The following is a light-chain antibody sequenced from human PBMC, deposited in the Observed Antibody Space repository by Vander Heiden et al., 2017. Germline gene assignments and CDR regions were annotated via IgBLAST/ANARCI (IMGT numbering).Light chain of an antibody. CDR2: AAS. CDR1: QSVSSY. V-gene: IGKV3-11*01. J-gene: IGKJ4*01. Sequence: EIALTQPPATLSLSPGERAPLCCRASQSVSSYLAYYQQTPGHAPRLLIYAASNRTTGTPARFNGSGSGTYFTLTISRVAPEDFAFYCWQQRSYSPPTFGRGTKVEIK. CDR3: QQRSYSPPT.